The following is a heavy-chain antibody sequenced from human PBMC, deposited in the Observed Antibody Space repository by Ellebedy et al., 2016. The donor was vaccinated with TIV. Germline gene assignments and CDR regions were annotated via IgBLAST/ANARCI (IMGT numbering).Heavy chain of an antibody. CDR1: GGSVSSRPYY. V-gene: IGHV4-39*01. J-gene: IGHJ6*02. CDR3: SRHQGPIADGTRYYFSMDV. Sequence: MPSETLSLTCTVSGGSVSSRPYYWGWIRQSPGQGLEWIGSVHYSGYTTYNPSLKSRVTISMDTSQNQVSLRLTSVTAADTAVYYCSRHQGPIADGTRYYFSMDVWGQGTTVPVSS. CDR2: VHYSGYT. D-gene: IGHD1-14*01.